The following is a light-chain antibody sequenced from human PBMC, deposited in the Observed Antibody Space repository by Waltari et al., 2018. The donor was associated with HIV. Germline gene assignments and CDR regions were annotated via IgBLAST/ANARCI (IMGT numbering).Light chain of an antibody. CDR1: SSDVGSNHL. CDR2: EVI. J-gene: IGLJ3*02. V-gene: IGLV2-23*02. CDR3: CSYAGSSTLV. Sequence: QSALTQPASVSGSPGHSITISCPGTSSDVGSNHLVPWYQQNPGNAPKLLIYEVIKLPSGVSNRVSGSKCGDTASLTISGLQAEDEADYYCCSYAGSSTLVFGGGTKLTVL.